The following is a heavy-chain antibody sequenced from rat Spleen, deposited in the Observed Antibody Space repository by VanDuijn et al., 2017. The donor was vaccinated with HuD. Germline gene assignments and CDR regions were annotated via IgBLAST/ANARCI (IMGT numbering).Heavy chain of an antibody. V-gene: IGHV2-6*01. CDR3: ARLTIGS. CDR2: ISSGGST. J-gene: IGHJ2*01. CDR1: GFPLTSYT. D-gene: IGHD1-3*01. Sequence: QVQLKESGPGLVQPSQTLSLTCTVSGFPLTSYTVSWVLQPPGKGLEWIAAISSGGSTYYNSALKSRLSISRETSKSHVFLKMNSLQTEDTAMYFCARLTIGSWGQGVMVTVSS.